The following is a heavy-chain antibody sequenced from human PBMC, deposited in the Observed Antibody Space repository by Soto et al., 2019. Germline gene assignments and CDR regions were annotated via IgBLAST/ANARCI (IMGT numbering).Heavy chain of an antibody. J-gene: IGHJ5*02. V-gene: IGHV4-31*03. CDR3: ARGSIVAFFWFDP. D-gene: IGHD5-12*01. Sequence: SETLSLSCTVSGGSIRSGGYYWSWIRQHPGKGLEWIGYIYYSGSTYYNPSLKSRVTISVDTSKNQFSLKLSSVTAADTAVYYCARGSIVAFFWFDPWGQETLVTVSS. CDR2: IYYSGST. CDR1: GGSIRSGGYY.